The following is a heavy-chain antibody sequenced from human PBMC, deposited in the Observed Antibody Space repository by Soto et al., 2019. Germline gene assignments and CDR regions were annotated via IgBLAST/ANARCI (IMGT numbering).Heavy chain of an antibody. CDR2: LNSAGSAS. V-gene: IGHV3-74*01. CDR1: GFTFSSYW. Sequence: EVQLVESGGGLVQPGGSLRLSCVGSGFTFSSYWMHWVRQVPGKGPVWVSRLNSAGSASSYVDFVKGRFTVSRDNAKNTLYLEMNSLSAEDTAVYYCATGGYSYGWGYWGQGTLVTVSS. J-gene: IGHJ4*02. CDR3: ATGGYSYGWGY. D-gene: IGHD5-18*01.